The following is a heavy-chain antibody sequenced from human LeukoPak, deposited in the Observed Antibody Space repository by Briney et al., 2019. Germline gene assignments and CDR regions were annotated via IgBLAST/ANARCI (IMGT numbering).Heavy chain of an antibody. CDR3: ARKPITIFTPIEAFDI. J-gene: IGHJ3*02. V-gene: IGHV3-7*01. CDR1: GFTFSSYW. Sequence: PGGSLRLSCAASGFTFSSYWMSWVRQAPGKGLEWVANIKQDGSEKYYVDSVKGRFTISRDNAKNSLYLQMNSLRAEDTAVYYCARKPITIFTPIEAFDIWGPGKLVTVSS. D-gene: IGHD3-9*01. CDR2: IKQDGSEK.